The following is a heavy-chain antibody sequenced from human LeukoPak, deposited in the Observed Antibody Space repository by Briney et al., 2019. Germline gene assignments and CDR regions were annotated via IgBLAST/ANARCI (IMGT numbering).Heavy chain of an antibody. CDR2: LYYSGST. Sequence: SETLSLTCTVSGAAISSSSHYWGWIRQPPGKGLEWIGSLYYSGSTCYNPSLKSRVTISVDTSKNQFSQKLSSVTAADTAVYYCARGDYYYDSTDLGAFDIWGQGTMVTVSS. V-gene: IGHV4-39*01. D-gene: IGHD3-22*01. J-gene: IGHJ3*02. CDR3: ARGDYYYDSTDLGAFDI. CDR1: GAAISSSSHY.